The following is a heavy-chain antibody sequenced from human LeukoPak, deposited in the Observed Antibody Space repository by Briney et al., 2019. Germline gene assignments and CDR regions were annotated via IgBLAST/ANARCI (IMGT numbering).Heavy chain of an antibody. J-gene: IGHJ4*02. CDR2: FSYSGST. CDR1: GGSITSDY. Sequence: PSETLSLTCTVSGGSITSDYWSWIRQPPGKGLEWIGYFSYSGSTSYDPSLKSRVTISGDSSKKQFSLKLSSVTAADTAVYYCARFYYDSRGYWYYFDYWGQGTLVTVS. CDR3: ARFYYDSRGYWYYFDY. V-gene: IGHV4-59*08. D-gene: IGHD3-22*01.